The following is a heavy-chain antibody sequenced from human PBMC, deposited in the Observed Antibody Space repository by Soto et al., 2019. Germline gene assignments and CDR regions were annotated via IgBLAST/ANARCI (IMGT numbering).Heavy chain of an antibody. V-gene: IGHV3-7*01. CDR2: IKQDGSEK. CDR3: ARAHYCSSTSCPPGGVYYFDY. J-gene: IGHJ4*02. CDR1: GFTFSSYW. Sequence: GGSLRLSCAASGFTFSSYWMSWVRQAPGKGLEWVANIKQDGSEKYYVDSVKGRFTISRDNAKNSLYLQMNSLRAEDTAVYYCARAHYCSSTSCPPGGVYYFDYWGQGTLVTVSS. D-gene: IGHD2-2*01.